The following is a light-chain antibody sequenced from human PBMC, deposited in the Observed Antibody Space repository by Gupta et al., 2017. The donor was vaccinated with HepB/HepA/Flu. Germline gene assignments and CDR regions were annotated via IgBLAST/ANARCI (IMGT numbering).Light chain of an antibody. V-gene: IGKV2-30*02. J-gene: IGKJ2*02. CDR2: KVS. CDR1: QSLAHSDGNTY. Sequence: VVMTQSPLSLPVTLGQPASISCRSSQSLAHSDGNTYLNWFQQRPGQSPRRLIYKVSNRDSGVPDRFGGSGSGTDFTLKISRVEAEDVGVYYCMHGTHWPLWTFGQGTKLEIK. CDR3: MHGTHWPLWT.